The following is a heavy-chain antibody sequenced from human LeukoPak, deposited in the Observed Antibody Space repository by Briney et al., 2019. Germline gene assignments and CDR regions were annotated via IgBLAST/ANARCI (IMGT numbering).Heavy chain of an antibody. CDR3: ARVSPRGVIADY. CDR2: IYTSGST. J-gene: IGHJ4*02. V-gene: IGHV4-4*07. Sequence: PSETLSLTCTVSGGSISSYYWSWIRQPAGKGLEWIGRIYTSGSTNYNPSLKGRVTISVDTSKNQFSLKLSSVTAADTAVYYCARVSPRGVIADYWGQGTLVTVSS. D-gene: IGHD3-10*01. CDR1: GGSISSYY.